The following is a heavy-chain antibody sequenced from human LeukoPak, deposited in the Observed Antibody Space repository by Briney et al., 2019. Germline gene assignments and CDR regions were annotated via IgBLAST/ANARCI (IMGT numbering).Heavy chain of an antibody. CDR1: GFTFSSYA. Sequence: GGSVRLSCAASGFTFSSYAMHWVRQAPGKGLEWVAVISYDGSNKYYADSVKGRFTISRDNSKNTLYLQMNSLRAEDTAVYYCAKDYVWGSYRRNDAFDIWGQGTMVTVSS. J-gene: IGHJ3*02. CDR2: ISYDGSNK. CDR3: AKDYVWGSYRRNDAFDI. D-gene: IGHD3-16*02. V-gene: IGHV3-30*04.